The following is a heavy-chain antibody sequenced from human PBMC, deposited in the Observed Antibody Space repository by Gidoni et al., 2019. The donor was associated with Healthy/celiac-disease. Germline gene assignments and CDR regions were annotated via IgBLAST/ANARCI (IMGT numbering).Heavy chain of an antibody. J-gene: IGHJ4*02. Sequence: EVQLVESGGGLVKPGGSMRLSCAASGFTFRSDILNCVRQAPGKGLEWVSSISSSSSYIYYADSVKGRFTISRDNAKNSLDLQMISLRAEDTAVYYCARDRTTIFGVVIHFDYWGQGTLVTVSS. CDR2: ISSSSSYI. D-gene: IGHD3-3*01. CDR1: GFTFRSDI. V-gene: IGHV3-21*01. CDR3: ARDRTTIFGVVIHFDY.